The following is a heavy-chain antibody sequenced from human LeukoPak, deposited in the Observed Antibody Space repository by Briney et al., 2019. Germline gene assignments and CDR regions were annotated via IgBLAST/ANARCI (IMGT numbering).Heavy chain of an antibody. V-gene: IGHV3-23*01. CDR2: LTASGETT. J-gene: IGHJ4*02. Sequence: GGSLRLSCAASGFTFSSYATSWVRQAPGKGLEWVSALTASGETTYYADSVKGRFTISRDNSKNTLFLQMNSLSPEDTAVYYCAANGESTDWHWDYWGQGTLITVSS. CDR1: GFTFSSYA. D-gene: IGHD3-9*01. CDR3: AANGESTDWHWDY.